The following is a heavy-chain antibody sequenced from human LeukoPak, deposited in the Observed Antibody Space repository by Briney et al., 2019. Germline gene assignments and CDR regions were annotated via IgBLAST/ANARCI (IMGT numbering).Heavy chain of an antibody. CDR1: GFTFSSYA. CDR2: ISGSGGST. J-gene: IGHJ4*02. V-gene: IGHV3-23*01. Sequence: GGSLRLSCAASGFTFSSYAISWVRQAPGKGLEWVSAISGSGGSTYYADSVKGRFTISRDNSKNTLYLQMNSLRAEDTALYYCAKSSYYDTSGSYREYYFDYWGQGALVTVSS. D-gene: IGHD3-22*01. CDR3: AKSSYYDTSGSYREYYFDY.